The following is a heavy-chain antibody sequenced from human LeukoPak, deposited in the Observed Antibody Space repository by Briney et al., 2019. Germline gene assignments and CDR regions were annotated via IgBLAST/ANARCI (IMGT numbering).Heavy chain of an antibody. J-gene: IGHJ4*02. Sequence: PSETLSLTCTVSGGSISSYYWSWIRQPAGKGLEWIGRIYTSGSTNYNPSLKSRVTMSVDTSKNQFSLKLSSVTAADTAVYYCARDGLEMATFYFDYWGQGTLVTVSS. CDR3: ARDGLEMATFYFDY. D-gene: IGHD5-24*01. V-gene: IGHV4-4*07. CDR1: GGSISSYY. CDR2: IYTSGST.